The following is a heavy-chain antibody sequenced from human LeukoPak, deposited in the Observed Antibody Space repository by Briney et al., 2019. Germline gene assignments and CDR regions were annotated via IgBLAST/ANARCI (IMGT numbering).Heavy chain of an antibody. D-gene: IGHD2-15*01. CDR2: MNPNSGNT. CDR1: GYTFTSYG. V-gene: IGHV1-8*02. CDR3: ARAGGYCGRISCPYYFDY. Sequence: ASVKVSCKASGYTFTSYGISWVRQAPGQGLEWMGWMNPNSGNTSYAQKFQGRVTMTRNTSISTAYMELSSLRSEDTAVYYCARAGGYCGRISCPYYFDYWGQGSLVAVSS. J-gene: IGHJ4*02.